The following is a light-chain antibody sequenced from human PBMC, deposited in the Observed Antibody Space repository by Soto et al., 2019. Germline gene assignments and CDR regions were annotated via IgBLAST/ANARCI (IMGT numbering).Light chain of an antibody. V-gene: IGKV3-11*01. CDR1: QSVSSY. CDR2: DAS. J-gene: IGKJ2*01. Sequence: EIVLTQSPATLSLSPGERATLSCRASQSVSSYLAWYQQKPGQAPGLLIYDASNRATGIPARFSGSGSGTDFTLTISGLEPEDFAVYYCQQRSNWPPYTFGQGTKLEIK. CDR3: QQRSNWPPYT.